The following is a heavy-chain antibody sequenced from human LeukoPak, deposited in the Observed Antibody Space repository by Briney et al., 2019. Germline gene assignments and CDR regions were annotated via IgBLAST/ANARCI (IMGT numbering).Heavy chain of an antibody. D-gene: IGHD3-22*01. CDR3: ARLDEYYYDSTGYYFDH. J-gene: IGHJ4*02. CDR1: GGSISSYY. Sequence: PSETLSLTCTVSGGSISSYYWSWIRQPPGKGLEWIGYIYYSGSTNYNPSLKSRVTISVDTSKKQLSLKLSSVTAADTAVYFCARLDEYYYDSTGYYFDHWGQGTLVTVSS. CDR2: IYYSGST. V-gene: IGHV4-59*08.